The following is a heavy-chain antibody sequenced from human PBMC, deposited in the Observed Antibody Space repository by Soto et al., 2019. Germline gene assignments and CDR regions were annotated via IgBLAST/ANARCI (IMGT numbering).Heavy chain of an antibody. V-gene: IGHV3-11*01. D-gene: IGHD4-17*01. CDR1: GFTFSDYN. CDR3: ARDQLYGDYGIDY. J-gene: IGHJ4*02. Sequence: QVQLVESGGGLVQPGGSLRLSCAASGFTFSDYNMSWIRQDPGKGLEWVSYISSSGSTIYYADSVKGRFTITRDNAKNALDLQMNSLSAENTAVSYCARDQLYGDYGIDYWGQGTLVTVSS. CDR2: ISSSGSTI.